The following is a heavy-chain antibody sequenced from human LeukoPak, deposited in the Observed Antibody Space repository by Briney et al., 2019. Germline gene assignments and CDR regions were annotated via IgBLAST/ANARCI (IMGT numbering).Heavy chain of an antibody. D-gene: IGHD2-15*01. CDR3: ARVSLCSGGSCSAQYYFDY. V-gene: IGHV4-59*08. CDR1: GGSISSYY. Sequence: SETLSLTCTVSGGSISSYYWSWIRQPPGKGLEWIGYIYYSGSTNYNPSLKSRVTISADTSKNQFSLKLSSVTAADTAVYYCARVSLCSGGSCSAQYYFDYWGQGTLVTVSS. CDR2: IYYSGST. J-gene: IGHJ4*02.